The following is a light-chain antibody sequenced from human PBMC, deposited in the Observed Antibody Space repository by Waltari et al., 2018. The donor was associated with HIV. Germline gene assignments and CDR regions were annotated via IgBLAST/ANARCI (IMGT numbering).Light chain of an antibody. Sequence: DIVMTQSPLSSPVTLGQPASISCRSSPSLLHVNAYTYLNWHQQRPGQPPRLLIYGISNRFSGVPDRFSGTGAGTNFTLRISRVEAEDVGFYYCMQALHIQCTFGHGTRVDIK. V-gene: IGKV2-28*01. CDR1: PSLLHVNAYTY. J-gene: IGKJ3*01. CDR3: MQALHIQCT. CDR2: GIS.